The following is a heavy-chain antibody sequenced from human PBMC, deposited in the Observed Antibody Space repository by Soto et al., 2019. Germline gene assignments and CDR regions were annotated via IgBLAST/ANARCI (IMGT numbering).Heavy chain of an antibody. J-gene: IGHJ4*02. CDR2: ISGSSYST. V-gene: IGHV3-23*01. D-gene: IGHD3-22*01. CDR3: ARDPYDISGSSDY. Sequence: PGGSLRLSCAASGFTFTNHAMNWVRQAPGKGLEWVSSISGSSYSTFYADSVKGRFTISRDNSKSMLFLQMSSLGVEDTAVYYCARDPYDISGSSDYWGQGTLVTVSS. CDR1: GFTFTNHA.